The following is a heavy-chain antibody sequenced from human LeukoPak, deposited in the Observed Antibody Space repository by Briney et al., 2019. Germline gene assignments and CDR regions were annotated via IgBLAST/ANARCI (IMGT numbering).Heavy chain of an antibody. J-gene: IGHJ4*02. CDR3: ARDIIRVGAYDSSGYPFDY. CDR1: GFTFSSYS. V-gene: IGHV3-21*01. D-gene: IGHD3-22*01. Sequence: PGGSLRLSCAASGFTFSSYSMSWVRQAPGKGLEWVSSISSSSSYIYYADSVKGRFTISRDNAKNSLYLQMNSLRAEDTAVYYCARDIIRVGAYDSSGYPFDYWGQGTLVTVSS. CDR2: ISSSSSYI.